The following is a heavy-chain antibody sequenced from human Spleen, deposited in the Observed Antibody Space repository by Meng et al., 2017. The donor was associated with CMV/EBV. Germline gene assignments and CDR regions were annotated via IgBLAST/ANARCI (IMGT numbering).Heavy chain of an antibody. CDR3: AREQPGGDGMGG. D-gene: IGHD3-10*01. J-gene: IGHJ6*02. CDR2: IYYSGST. CDR1: GGSISSSSYY. Sequence: GSLRLSCTVSGGSISSSSYYWGWIRQPPGKGLEWIGSIYYSGSTNYNPSLKSRVTISVDTSKNQFSLKMSSVTAADTAVYYCAREQPGGDGMGGWGQGTTVTVSS. V-gene: IGHV4-39*07.